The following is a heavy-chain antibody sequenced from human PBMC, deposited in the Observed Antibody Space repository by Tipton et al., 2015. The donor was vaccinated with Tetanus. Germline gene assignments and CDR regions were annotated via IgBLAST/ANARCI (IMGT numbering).Heavy chain of an antibody. CDR1: GFTFSNYW. CDR2: IDSDGSSP. J-gene: IGHJ3*02. D-gene: IGHD6-19*01. Sequence: SLRLSCAASGFTFSNYWMHWVRQAPGKGLVWVSRIDSDGSSPRYADSVKGRFTISRDNAKNSLHLQMNSLRAEDTAVYYCARMYDSGWYPLNCLDIWGQGTMVTVSS. V-gene: IGHV3-74*01. CDR3: ARMYDSGWYPLNCLDI.